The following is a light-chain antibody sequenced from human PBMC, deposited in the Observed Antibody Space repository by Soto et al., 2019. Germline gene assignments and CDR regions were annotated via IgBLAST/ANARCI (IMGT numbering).Light chain of an antibody. CDR3: NAYTSKSTGV. V-gene: IGLV2-14*01. Sequence: QSALTQPASVSGSPGPSITISCTGTSSDVGRYNYVSWYQQHPGKAPKLIIYEVSNRPAGVSNRFSGSKSGNTASLTISGLQAEDEADYYCNAYTSKSTGVFGTGTKLTVL. CDR2: EVS. CDR1: SSDVGRYNY. J-gene: IGLJ1*01.